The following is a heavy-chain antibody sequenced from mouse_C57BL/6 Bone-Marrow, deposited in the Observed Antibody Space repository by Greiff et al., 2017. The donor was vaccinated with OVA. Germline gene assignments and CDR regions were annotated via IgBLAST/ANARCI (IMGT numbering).Heavy chain of an antibody. CDR2: LYPGDGDT. Sequence: QVQLQQSGPELVKPGASVKISCKASGYAFSSSWMNWVKQRPGKGLEWIGRLYPGDGDTNYNGKFKGKATLTADKSSSTAYMQLSSLTSEDSAVYFCARYELGLYAMDYWGQGTSVTVSS. CDR3: ARYELGLYAMDY. D-gene: IGHD4-1*01. J-gene: IGHJ4*01. V-gene: IGHV1-82*01. CDR1: GYAFSSSW.